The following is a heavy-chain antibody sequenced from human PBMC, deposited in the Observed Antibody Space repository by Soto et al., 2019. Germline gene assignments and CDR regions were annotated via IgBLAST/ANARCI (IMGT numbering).Heavy chain of an antibody. CDR2: IYPGDSDT. Sequence: GESLKISCKGSGYRFSTYWIGWVRQMPGKGLEWMGRIYPGDSDTRYSPSFQGQVTMSADRSISTAYLQLGRLKASDTAMYYCARYVDTLEYNGMDVWGQGTSVTVSS. J-gene: IGHJ6*02. CDR1: GYRFSTYW. CDR3: ARYVDTLEYNGMDV. D-gene: IGHD3-16*01. V-gene: IGHV5-51*01.